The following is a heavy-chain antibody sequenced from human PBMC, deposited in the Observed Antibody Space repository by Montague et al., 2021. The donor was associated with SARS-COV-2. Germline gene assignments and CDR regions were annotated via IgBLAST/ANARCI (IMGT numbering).Heavy chain of an antibody. Sequence: SETLSLTCTVSGGSISSSSYYWGWIRQPPGKGLEWIGSIYYSGSTYYNPSLKSRVTISVDTSKNQFSLKLSSVTAADTAVYYCARQKAGYCSGGSCYSAAVFDYWGQGTLVTVSS. J-gene: IGHJ4*02. CDR2: IYYSGST. CDR1: GGSISSSSYY. V-gene: IGHV4-39*01. D-gene: IGHD2-15*01. CDR3: ARQKAGYCSGGSCYSAAVFDY.